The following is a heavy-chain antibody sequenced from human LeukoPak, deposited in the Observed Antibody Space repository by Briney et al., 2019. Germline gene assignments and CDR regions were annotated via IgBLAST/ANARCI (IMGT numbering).Heavy chain of an antibody. CDR2: IYYSGST. CDR1: GGSISSYY. V-gene: IGHV4-59*01. D-gene: IGHD2-15*01. J-gene: IGHJ6*03. CDR3: ARSVEGYCRGGSCYSYSYYMDV. Sequence: KPSETLSLTCTVSGGSISSYYWSWIRQPPGKGLEWIGYIYYSGSTNYNPSLKSRVTISVDTSKNQFSLKLSSVTAADTAVYYCARSVEGYCRGGSCYSYSYYMDVWAKGPRSPSP.